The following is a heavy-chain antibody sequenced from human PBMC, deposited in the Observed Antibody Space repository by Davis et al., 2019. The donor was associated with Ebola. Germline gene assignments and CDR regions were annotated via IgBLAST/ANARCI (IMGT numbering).Heavy chain of an antibody. V-gene: IGHV1-3*01. D-gene: IGHD6-6*01. CDR2: INAGNGNT. J-gene: IGHJ6*02. Sequence: AASVKVSCKASGYTFNIYYMHWVRQAPGQRLEWMGWINAGNGNTKYSQKFQGRVTITRDTSASTAYMELSSLRSEDTAVYYCARGSSKAYYYYGMDVWGQGTTVTVSS. CDR1: GYTFNIYY. CDR3: ARGSSKAYYYYGMDV.